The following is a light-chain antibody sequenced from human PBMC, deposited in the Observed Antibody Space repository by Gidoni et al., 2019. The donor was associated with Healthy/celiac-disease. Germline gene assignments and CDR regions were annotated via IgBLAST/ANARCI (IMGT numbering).Light chain of an antibody. CDR3: QQYNSYLYT. CDR1: QSISSW. J-gene: IGKJ2*01. Sequence: DIQMTQSPSTLSASVGDSVTITCRASQSISSWLAWYQQKPGKAPKLLIYDASSLESGVPARFSGSGSGTEFTLTISSLQPDDFATYYCQQYNSYLYTFGQGTKLEIK. V-gene: IGKV1-5*01. CDR2: DAS.